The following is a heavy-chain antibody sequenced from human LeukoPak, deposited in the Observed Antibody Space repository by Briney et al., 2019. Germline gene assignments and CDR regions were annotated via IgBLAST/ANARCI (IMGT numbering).Heavy chain of an antibody. CDR2: IYYSGST. CDR3: AREMGVVTAHGIDV. J-gene: IGHJ6*02. V-gene: IGHV4-39*02. D-gene: IGHD4-23*01. CDR1: GGSISSISSNNYH. Sequence: PSETLSLTCIVSGGSISSISSNNYHWGWIRQPPGKGLEWIGSIYYSGSTYYNPSLKSRVTISVDTSKNQFSLKLSSVTAADTALYYCAREMGVVTAHGIDVWGQGTTVTVSS.